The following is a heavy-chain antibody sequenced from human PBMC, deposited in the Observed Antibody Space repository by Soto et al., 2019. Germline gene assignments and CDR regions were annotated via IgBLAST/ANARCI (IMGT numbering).Heavy chain of an antibody. CDR1: GFTFSSYW. V-gene: IGHV3-7*03. CDR3: ARDMSNGWYEGRESDY. Sequence: GGSLRLSCAASGFTFSSYWMSWVRQAPGKGLEWVANIKQDGSEKYYVDSVKGRFTISRDNAKNSLYLQMNSLRAEDTAVYYCARDMSNGWYEGRESDYWGQGTLVTVSS. CDR2: IKQDGSEK. D-gene: IGHD6-19*01. J-gene: IGHJ4*02.